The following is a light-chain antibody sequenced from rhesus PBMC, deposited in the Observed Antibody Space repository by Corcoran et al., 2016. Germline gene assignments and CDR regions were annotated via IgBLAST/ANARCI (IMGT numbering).Light chain of an antibody. CDR1: ENINNY. V-gene: IGKV1-74*01. CDR2: KAS. J-gene: IGKJ1*01. Sequence: DIRMTQSPSSLSASVGDRVTITCRASENINNYLNWYQQKPGKAPKLLIYKASTFQTGVPSRFSGSGSGTDYTFTISSLQPEDVATYYCQHGYGSAWTFGQGTRVEIK. CDR3: QHGYGSAWT.